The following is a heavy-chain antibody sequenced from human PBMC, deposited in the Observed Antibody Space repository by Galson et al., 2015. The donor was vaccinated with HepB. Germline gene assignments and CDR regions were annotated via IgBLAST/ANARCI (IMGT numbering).Heavy chain of an antibody. J-gene: IGHJ6*02. CDR2: ISYDESNK. CDR1: GFTFNSYA. D-gene: IGHD6-25*01. CDR3: ERVAANHWGGMDV. Sequence: SLRLSCAASGFTFNSYAMHWVRQAPGKGLAWVAVISYDESNKYYADSVKGRFTTSRDNSKNTLYLQMSSLRVEDTAVYYFERVAANHWGGMDVWGQGTTVTVSS. V-gene: IGHV3-30*04.